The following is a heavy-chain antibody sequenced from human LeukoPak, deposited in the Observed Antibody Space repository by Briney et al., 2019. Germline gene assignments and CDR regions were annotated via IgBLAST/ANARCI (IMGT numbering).Heavy chain of an antibody. CDR3: AKTYYYDSSGYLDY. D-gene: IGHD3-22*01. Sequence: GGSLRLSCVASGVTLSNYAMSWVRQAPGKGLEWVSAISGSGGSTYYADSVKGRFTISRDNSKNTLYLQMNSLRAEDTAVYYCAKTYYYDSSGYLDYWGQGTLVTVSS. V-gene: IGHV3-23*01. CDR2: ISGSGGST. CDR1: GVTLSNYA. J-gene: IGHJ4*02.